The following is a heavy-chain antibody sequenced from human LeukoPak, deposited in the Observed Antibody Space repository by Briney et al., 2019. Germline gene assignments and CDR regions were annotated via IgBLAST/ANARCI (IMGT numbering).Heavy chain of an antibody. CDR3: ARDRRIAAAGSFDY. Sequence: ASVKVSCKAFGYTFTSNYMHWVRQAPGQGPEWMGVISPSGGSTTYAQKFQGRVTLTRDMSTSTDYLELSSLRSEDTAVYYCARDRRIAAAGSFDYWGQGTLVTVSS. CDR2: ISPSGGST. D-gene: IGHD6-13*01. J-gene: IGHJ4*02. CDR1: GYTFTSNY. V-gene: IGHV1-46*01.